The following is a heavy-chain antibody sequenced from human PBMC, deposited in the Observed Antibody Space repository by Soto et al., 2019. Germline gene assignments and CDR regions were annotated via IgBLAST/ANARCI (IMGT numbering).Heavy chain of an antibody. CDR3: ARGFWKMALYYYYGMDV. CDR1: GGSFSGYY. J-gene: IGHJ6*02. Sequence: SETLSLTCAVYGGSFSGYYWSWIRQPPGKGLEWIGEINHSGSTNYNPSLKSRVTISVDTSKNQFSLKLSSVTAADTAVYYCARGFWKMALYYYYGMDVWGQGTTVTVSS. V-gene: IGHV4-34*01. CDR2: INHSGST. D-gene: IGHD1-1*01.